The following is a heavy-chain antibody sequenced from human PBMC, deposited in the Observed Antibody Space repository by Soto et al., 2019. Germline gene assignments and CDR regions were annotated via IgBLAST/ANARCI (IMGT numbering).Heavy chain of an antibody. CDR1: GFTCSRFA. CDR2: ISYDGSNK. J-gene: IGHJ4*02. V-gene: IGHV3-30*03. CDR3: ARDYYKYYDSSGYYRSPAY. Sequence: GGSLRLSCAASGFTCSRFAMQWVRQAPGKGLEWVAVISYDGSNKYYADSVKGRFTISRDNSKNTLYLQMNSLRAEDTAVYYCARDYYKYYDSSGYYRSPAYWGQGTLVTVSS. D-gene: IGHD3-22*01.